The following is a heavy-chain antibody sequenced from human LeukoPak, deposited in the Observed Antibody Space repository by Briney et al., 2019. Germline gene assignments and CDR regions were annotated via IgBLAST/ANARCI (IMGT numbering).Heavy chain of an antibody. CDR2: IYPGDSDT. V-gene: IGHV5-51*01. D-gene: IGHD3-10*01. J-gene: IGHJ5*02. Sequence: GESLKISGKVSGYSFTSYWIGWVRQMPGNGLEWMGIIYPGDSDTRYSPSFQGQVTISADKSISTAYLQWSILKASDTAMYYCARQSGSESNWFDPWGQGTLVTVSS. CDR1: GYSFTSYW. CDR3: ARQSGSESNWFDP.